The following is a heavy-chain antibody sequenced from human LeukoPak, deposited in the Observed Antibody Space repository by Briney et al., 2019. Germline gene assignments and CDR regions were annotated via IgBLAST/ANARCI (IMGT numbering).Heavy chain of an antibody. Sequence: GGSLRLSCAASGFTFSSYAMNWVRQAPGQGLEWVSIIIGVNGNTYYADSVKGRFTISRDNSKNTLYLQMNSLRADDTAVYYCVKDRQPDGFNNLDYWGRGTLVTVSS. J-gene: IGHJ4*02. V-gene: IGHV3-23*01. CDR3: VKDRQPDGFNNLDY. CDR1: GFTFSSYA. CDR2: IIGVNGNT. D-gene: IGHD3-10*01.